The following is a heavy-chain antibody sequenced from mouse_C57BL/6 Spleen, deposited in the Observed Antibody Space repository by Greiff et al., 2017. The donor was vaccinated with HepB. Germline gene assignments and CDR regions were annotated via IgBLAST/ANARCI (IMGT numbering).Heavy chain of an antibody. CDR1: GFTFSDYG. Sequence: EVQVVESGGGLVKPGGSLKLSCAASGFTFSDYGMHWVRQAPEKGLEWVAYISSGSSTIYYADTVKGRFTISRDNAKNTLFLQMTSLRSEDTAMYYCARRSLTGTGPYFDYWGQGTTLTVSS. V-gene: IGHV5-17*01. CDR3: ARRSLTGTGPYFDY. J-gene: IGHJ2*01. D-gene: IGHD4-1*01. CDR2: ISSGSSTI.